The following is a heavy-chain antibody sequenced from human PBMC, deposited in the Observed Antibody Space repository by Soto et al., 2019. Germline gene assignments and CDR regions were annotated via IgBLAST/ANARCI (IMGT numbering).Heavy chain of an antibody. CDR3: ARGQSSDIFIDY. CDR2: INADGAT. Sequence: TLSRTCSRYGCSFIAYYCDWFRQPPRKGLEWSGDINADGATNYTQYFRGRVTISIDTSRTTFYLKLSYVSAEDTAVYYCARGQSSDIFIDYWGQGALVTVSS. V-gene: IGHV4-34*01. J-gene: IGHJ4*02. D-gene: IGHD3-3*02. CDR1: GCSFIAYY.